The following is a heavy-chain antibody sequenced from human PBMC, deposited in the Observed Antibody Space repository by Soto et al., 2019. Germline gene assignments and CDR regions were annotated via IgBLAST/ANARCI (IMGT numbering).Heavy chain of an antibody. Sequence: QVQLVQSGAEVKKPGASVKVSCETSGYTFTNYGISWVRQAPGQGLEWVGWIRGYTGDSNYAQKLQDRVTMTTDRSTSTAYMELRSLRADDTAVYYCARYFLSASGWEFFEYWGQGTLVTVSS. J-gene: IGHJ4*02. CDR3: ARYFLSASGWEFFEY. CDR1: GYTFTNYG. D-gene: IGHD6-19*01. V-gene: IGHV1-18*01. CDR2: IRGYTGDS.